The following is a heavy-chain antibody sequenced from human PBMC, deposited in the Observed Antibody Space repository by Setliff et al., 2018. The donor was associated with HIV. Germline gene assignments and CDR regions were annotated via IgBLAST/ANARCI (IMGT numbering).Heavy chain of an antibody. CDR1: GYSISSGYY. CDR3: ARFDDNGYWVDL. CDR2: LFYGGST. V-gene: IGHV4-38-2*01. D-gene: IGHD3-22*01. J-gene: IGHJ4*02. Sequence: PSETLSLTCAVSGYSISSGYYWGWVRQPPGKGLEWIGSLFYGGSTHYTPSLKSRVSISVDTSKNQFSLRLGSVTAADTAVYYCARFDDNGYWVDLWGQGTLVTVSS.